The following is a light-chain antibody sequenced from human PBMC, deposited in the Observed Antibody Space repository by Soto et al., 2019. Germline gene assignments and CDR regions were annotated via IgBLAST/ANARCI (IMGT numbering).Light chain of an antibody. Sequence: EIVMTHSPATLSLSPGERGTLSCSASQSISSNLAWYQQKPGQAPRLVIHAASTRATGIPDRFSGSVSGTEFTLTISSLQSEDFAVYYCQQYNEWPPFTFGQGTRLEIK. CDR1: QSISSN. V-gene: IGKV3-15*01. CDR3: QQYNEWPPFT. CDR2: AAS. J-gene: IGKJ5*01.